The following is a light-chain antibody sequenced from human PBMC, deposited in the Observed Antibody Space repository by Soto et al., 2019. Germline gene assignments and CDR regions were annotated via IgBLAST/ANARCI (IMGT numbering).Light chain of an antibody. V-gene: IGKV1-33*01. CDR1: QDISNY. Sequence: DIQMTQSPSSLSASVGDRVTITCQASQDISNYLNWYQQKPGKAPKLLIYDASKLETGVPSRFSGSGSGTDFTFTISSLQPEDIATYYCQQYDSLPLTFGGRTKVEIK. J-gene: IGKJ4*01. CDR3: QQYDSLPLT. CDR2: DAS.